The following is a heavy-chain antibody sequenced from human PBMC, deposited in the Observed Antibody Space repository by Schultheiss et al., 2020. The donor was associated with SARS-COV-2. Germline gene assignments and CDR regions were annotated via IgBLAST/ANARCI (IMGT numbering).Heavy chain of an antibody. Sequence: GGSLRLSCAASGFTFSSYAMHWVRQAPGKGLEWVAVISYDGSNKYYADSVKGRFTISRDNSKNTLYLQMNSLKTEDTAVYYCTRFFYYDSSPTFDYWGQGTLVTVSS. CDR1: GFTFSSYA. J-gene: IGHJ4*02. D-gene: IGHD3-22*01. CDR3: TRFFYYDSSPTFDY. V-gene: IGHV3-30-3*01. CDR2: ISYDGSNK.